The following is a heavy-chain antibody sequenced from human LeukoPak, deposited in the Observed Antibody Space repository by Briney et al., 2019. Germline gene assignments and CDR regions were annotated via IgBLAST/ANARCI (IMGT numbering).Heavy chain of an antibody. Sequence: GGSLRLSCAASGFTFSSYAMHWVRQAPGKGLEWVAVISYDGSNKYYADSVKGRFTISRDNSKNTLYLQMNSLRAEDTAVYYCARDPPNRILWFGELLYYYGMDVWGQGTTVTVSS. V-gene: IGHV3-30-3*01. CDR1: GFTFSSYA. J-gene: IGHJ6*02. CDR2: ISYDGSNK. CDR3: ARDPPNRILWFGELLYYYGMDV. D-gene: IGHD3-10*01.